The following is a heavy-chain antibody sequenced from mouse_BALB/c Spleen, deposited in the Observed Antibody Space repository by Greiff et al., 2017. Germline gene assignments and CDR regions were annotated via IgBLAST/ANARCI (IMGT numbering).Heavy chain of an antibody. Sequence: EVQGVESGGGLVQPGGSLRLSCATSGFTFTDYYMSWVRQPPGKALEWLGFIRNKANGYTTEYSASVKGRFTISRDNSQSILYLQMNTLRAEDSATYYCARDMGNRAMDDWGQGTSVTVSS. V-gene: IGHV7-3*02. CDR2: IRNKANGYTT. CDR1: GFTFTDYY. D-gene: IGHD2-1*01. J-gene: IGHJ4*01. CDR3: ARDMGNRAMDD.